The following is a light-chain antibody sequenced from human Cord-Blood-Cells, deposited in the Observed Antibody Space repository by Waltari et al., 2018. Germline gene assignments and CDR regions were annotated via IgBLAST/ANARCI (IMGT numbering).Light chain of an antibody. J-gene: IGKJ4*01. CDR1: QSVSSN. Sequence: EIVLTQSPATLSVSPGERATLSCRASQSVSSNLAWYQQKPGQAPRLLIYGASTRATGIPARCSGSGSETEFTLTISSLQSEDFAVYYCQQYNNWPPLTFGGGNKVEIK. CDR3: QQYNNWPPLT. V-gene: IGKV3-15*01. CDR2: GAS.